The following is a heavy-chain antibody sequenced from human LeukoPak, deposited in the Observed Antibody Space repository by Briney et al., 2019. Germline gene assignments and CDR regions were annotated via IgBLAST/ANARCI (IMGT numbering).Heavy chain of an antibody. J-gene: IGHJ4*02. CDR1: GGSVSCNSAA. V-gene: IGHV6-1*01. Sequence: SQTLPLTCAISGGSVSCNSAAWNWIRQSPSKGLEWLGRTYYRSKWFYDYAVSVKSRITINPDTSKNQFSLQLNSVTPEDTALYYCARDQDGFEYWGQGTLVTVSS. CDR2: TYYRSKWFY. CDR3: ARDQDGFEY.